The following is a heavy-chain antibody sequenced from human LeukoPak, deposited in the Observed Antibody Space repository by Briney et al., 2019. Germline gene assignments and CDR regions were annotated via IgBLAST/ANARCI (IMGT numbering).Heavy chain of an antibody. Sequence: KPGGSLRLSCAASGFTFSSYSMNWVRQAPGKGLEWVSSISSSSSYIYYADSVKGRFTISRDNAKNSLYLQMNSLRAEDTAVYYCATPPARVRGVNQPDYWGQGTLVTVSS. CDR2: ISSSSSYI. CDR3: ATPPARVRGVNQPDY. J-gene: IGHJ4*02. CDR1: GFTFSSYS. V-gene: IGHV3-21*01. D-gene: IGHD3-10*01.